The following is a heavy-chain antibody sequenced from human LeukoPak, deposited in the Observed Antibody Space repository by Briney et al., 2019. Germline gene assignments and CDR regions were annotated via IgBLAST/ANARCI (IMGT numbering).Heavy chain of an antibody. CDR1: GGSFSGYY. CDR2: INHSGST. Sequence: SETLSLTCAVYGGSFSGYYWSWIRQPPGKGLEWIGEINHSGSTNYNPSLKSRVTISVDTSKNQFSLKLSSVTAADTAVYYCARGLITMVRGVLYNPWGQGTLVTVSS. D-gene: IGHD3-10*01. CDR3: ARGLITMVRGVLYNP. J-gene: IGHJ5*02. V-gene: IGHV4-34*01.